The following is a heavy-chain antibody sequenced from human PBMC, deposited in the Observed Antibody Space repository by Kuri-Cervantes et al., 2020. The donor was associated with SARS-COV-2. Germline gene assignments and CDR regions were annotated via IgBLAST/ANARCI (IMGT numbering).Heavy chain of an antibody. CDR3: ACLSSGYNDVFDF. CDR2: IYYTGSA. D-gene: IGHD3-22*01. V-gene: IGHV4-39*01. Sequence: WGSLRLSCTVSGGSVSSSSYYWGWIRQPPGKGLEWIGSIYYTGSAYYNSSLKSRVTISVDTSKNQFFLKLSSVTAADTAVYYWACLSSGYNDVFDFWGQGMLVTVSS. J-gene: IGHJ4*02. CDR1: GGSVSSSSYY.